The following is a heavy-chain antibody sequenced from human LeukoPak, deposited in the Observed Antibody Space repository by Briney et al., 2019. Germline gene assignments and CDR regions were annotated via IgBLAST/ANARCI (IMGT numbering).Heavy chain of an antibody. CDR1: GYTFTSYG. D-gene: IGHD3-22*01. Sequence: ASVKVSCKASGYTFTSYGISWVRQAPGQGLEWMGWISAYNGNTNYAQKLQGRVTMTTDTSTSTAYMELRSLRSDDTAVYYCARHLPPTYYYDSSGYYYFDYWGQGTLVTVSS. V-gene: IGHV1-18*01. J-gene: IGHJ4*02. CDR3: ARHLPPTYYYDSSGYYYFDY. CDR2: ISAYNGNT.